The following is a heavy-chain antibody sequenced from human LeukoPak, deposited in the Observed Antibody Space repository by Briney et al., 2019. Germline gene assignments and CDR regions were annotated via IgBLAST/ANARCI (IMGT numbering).Heavy chain of an antibody. CDR1: GFAFRRYG. CDR3: APRGVEAA. D-gene: IGHD3-10*01. V-gene: IGHV3-23*01. CDR2: ISDSGGDYT. J-gene: IGHJ5*02. Sequence: GGSLRLSCAASGFAFRRYGMSWVRQAPGKGLEWVSAISDSGGDYTYYADSVKGRFTISRDNSKNTLYLQMNSLRVEDTAIYYCAPRGVEAAWGQGALVTVSS.